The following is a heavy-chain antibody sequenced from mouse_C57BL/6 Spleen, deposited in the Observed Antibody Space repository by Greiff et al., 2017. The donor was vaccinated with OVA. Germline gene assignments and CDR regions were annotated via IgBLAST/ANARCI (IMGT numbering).Heavy chain of an antibody. V-gene: IGHV1-76*01. D-gene: IGHD1-1*01. J-gene: IGHJ4*01. CDR3: ARQAFTTVVATRGGYAMDY. CDR1: GYTFTDYY. Sequence: QVQLQQSGAELVRPGASVKLSCKASGYTFTDYYINWVKQRPGQGLEWIARIYPGSGNTYYNEKFKGKATLTAEKSSSTAYMQLSSLTSEDSAVYVCARQAFTTVVATRGGYAMDYWGQGTSVTVSS. CDR2: IYPGSGNT.